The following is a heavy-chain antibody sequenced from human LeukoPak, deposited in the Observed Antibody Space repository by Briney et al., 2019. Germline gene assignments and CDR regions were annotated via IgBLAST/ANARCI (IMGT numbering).Heavy chain of an antibody. CDR3: ASITYYYESSGYET. D-gene: IGHD3-22*01. CDR2: INSNTGNP. Sequence: ASVKVSCKASGYTFSSYTMNWVRQAPGQGLEWMGWINSNTGNPTYAQGFTGRFVFSLDTAVSTAYLQISSLKAEDTAVYYCASITYYYESSGYETWGQGTLVTVSS. V-gene: IGHV7-4-1*02. CDR1: GYTFSSYT. J-gene: IGHJ5*02.